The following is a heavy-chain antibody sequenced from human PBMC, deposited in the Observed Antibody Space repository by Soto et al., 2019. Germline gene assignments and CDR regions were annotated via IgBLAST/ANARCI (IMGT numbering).Heavy chain of an antibody. V-gene: IGHV3-33*01. CDR2: IWYDGSNK. CDR1: GFTFSSYG. CDR3: GVVGTIREDY. Sequence: QVQLVESGGGVVQPGRSLRLSCAASGFTFSSYGMHWVRQAPGKGLEWVAVIWYDGSNKYYADSVKGRFTISRDNSKNTLYLQMTSLRAEDTAVYYCGVVGTIREDYWGQGTLVTVSS. D-gene: IGHD5-12*01. J-gene: IGHJ4*02.